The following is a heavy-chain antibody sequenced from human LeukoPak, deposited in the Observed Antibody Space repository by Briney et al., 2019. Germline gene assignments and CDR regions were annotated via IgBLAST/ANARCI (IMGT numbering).Heavy chain of an antibody. V-gene: IGHV4-59*01. Sequence: SETLSLTCTVSGGSISSYYWSWIRQPPGKGLEWIGYIYYSGSTNYNPSLKSRVTISVDTSKNQFSLKLSSVTAADTAVYYCARVKRDSSSRGPFDYWGQGTLVTVSS. CDR2: IYYSGST. CDR3: ARVKRDSSSRGPFDY. J-gene: IGHJ4*02. D-gene: IGHD6-6*01. CDR1: GGSISSYY.